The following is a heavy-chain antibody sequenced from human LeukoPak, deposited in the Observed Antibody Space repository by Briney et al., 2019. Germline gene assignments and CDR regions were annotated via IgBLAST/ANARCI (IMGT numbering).Heavy chain of an antibody. CDR3: AKSQDGGRLFHFDY. CDR2: ISGSGGST. Sequence: GGSLRLSCAASGFTFSSYAMSWVRQAPGKGLEWVSAISGSGGSTYSADAVKGRFTISRDNSKNTLYLQMNSLRAEDTAVYFCAKSQDGGRLFHFDYWGQGTLVTVSS. CDR1: GFTFSSYA. V-gene: IGHV3-23*01. D-gene: IGHD1-26*01. J-gene: IGHJ4*02.